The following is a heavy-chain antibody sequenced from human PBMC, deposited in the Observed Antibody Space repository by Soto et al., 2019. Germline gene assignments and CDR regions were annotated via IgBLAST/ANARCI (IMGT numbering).Heavy chain of an antibody. V-gene: IGHV1-69*08. Sequence: QVQLVQSGAEVKKPGSSVKVSCKASGGTFSSYTISWVRQAPGQGLEWMGRIIPILGIANYAQKFQGRVTITADKSTSTAYMELSSLRSEDTAVYYCARDPPRSGSYATTEIDYWGQGTLVTVSS. CDR3: ARDPPRSGSYATTEIDY. CDR1: GGTFSSYT. J-gene: IGHJ4*02. D-gene: IGHD1-26*01. CDR2: IIPILGIA.